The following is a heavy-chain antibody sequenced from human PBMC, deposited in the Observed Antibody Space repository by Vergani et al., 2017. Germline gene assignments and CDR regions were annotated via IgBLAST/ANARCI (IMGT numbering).Heavy chain of an antibody. J-gene: IGHJ3*02. CDR1: GGSISSYY. Sequence: QVQLQESGPGLVKPSETLSLTCTVSGGSISSYYWSWIRQPPGRGLEWVGYIYYSGSTNYNPSLTSRVTISVDTSKNQFSLKLSSVTAADTAVYYCARVWGSRAFDIWGQGTMVTVSS. CDR3: ARVWGSRAFDI. V-gene: IGHV4-59*01. CDR2: IYYSGST. D-gene: IGHD7-27*01.